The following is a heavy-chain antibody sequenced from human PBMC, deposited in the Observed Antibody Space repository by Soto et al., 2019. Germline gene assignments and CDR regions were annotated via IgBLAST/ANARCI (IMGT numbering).Heavy chain of an antibody. CDR1: GFTFSSYS. Sequence: GGSLRLSCAASGFTFSSYSMNWVRQAPEKGLEWVSSISSSSSYIYYADSVKGRFTISRDNAKNSLYLQMNSLRAEDTAVYYCARDTKGVAVASNFDYWGQGTLVTVSS. V-gene: IGHV3-21*01. CDR2: ISSSSSYI. J-gene: IGHJ4*02. CDR3: ARDTKGVAVASNFDY. D-gene: IGHD6-19*01.